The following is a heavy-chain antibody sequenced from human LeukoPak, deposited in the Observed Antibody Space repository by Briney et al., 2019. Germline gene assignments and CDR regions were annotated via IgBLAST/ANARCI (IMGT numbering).Heavy chain of an antibody. CDR1: GGSISSYY. D-gene: IGHD3-22*01. V-gene: IGHV4-59*01. CDR2: IYYSGST. CDR3: ARGPRLPTYYYDSSGYSGGGHFDY. J-gene: IGHJ4*02. Sequence: SETLSLTCTVSGGSISSYYWSWSRQPPGKGLEWIGYIYYSGSTNYNPSLKSRVTISVDTSKNQFSLKLSSVTAADTAVYYCARGPRLPTYYYDSSGYSGGGHFDYWGQGTLVTVSS.